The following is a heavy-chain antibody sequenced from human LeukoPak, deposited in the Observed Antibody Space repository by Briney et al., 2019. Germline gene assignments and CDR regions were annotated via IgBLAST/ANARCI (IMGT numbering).Heavy chain of an antibody. CDR1: GGSISSYY. Sequence: PSETLSLTCTVSGGSISSYYWSWIRQPPGKGLEWIGYIYYSGSTNYNPSLKSRVTISVDTSKNQFSLKLSSVTAADTAVYYCASGGSWKNWFDPWGQGTLVTVSS. CDR2: IYYSGST. J-gene: IGHJ5*02. D-gene: IGHD2-15*01. CDR3: ASGGSWKNWFDP. V-gene: IGHV4-59*12.